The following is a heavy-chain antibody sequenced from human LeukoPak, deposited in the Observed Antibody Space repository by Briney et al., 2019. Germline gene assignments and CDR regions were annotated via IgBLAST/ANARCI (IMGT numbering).Heavy chain of an antibody. CDR1: GGTFSNYA. CDR2: IIPILGIT. CDR3: ADLGYCSGGSCYPFDY. D-gene: IGHD2-15*01. V-gene: IGHV1-69*04. Sequence: ASVKVSCKASGGTFSNYAINWVRQAPGQGLEWMGRIIPILGITMHAQNFQGRVTITADKSTRTAYMELSSLRSEDTAVYYCADLGYCSGGSCYPFDYWGQGTQVTVSS. J-gene: IGHJ4*02.